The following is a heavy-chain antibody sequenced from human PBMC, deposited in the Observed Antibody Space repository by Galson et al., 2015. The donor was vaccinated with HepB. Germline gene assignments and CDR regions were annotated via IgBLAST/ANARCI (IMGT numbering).Heavy chain of an antibody. CDR1: GYTFTSYG. Sequence: SVKVSCKASGYTFTSYGISWVRQAPGQGLEWMGWISAYNGYTNYAQELQGRVTMTTDTSTSTAYMELRSLRSDDTAVYYCARDGYYDSSGYYYDCWGQGTLVTVSS. CDR3: ARDGYYDSSGYYYDC. J-gene: IGHJ4*02. D-gene: IGHD3-22*01. CDR2: ISAYNGYT. V-gene: IGHV1-18*04.